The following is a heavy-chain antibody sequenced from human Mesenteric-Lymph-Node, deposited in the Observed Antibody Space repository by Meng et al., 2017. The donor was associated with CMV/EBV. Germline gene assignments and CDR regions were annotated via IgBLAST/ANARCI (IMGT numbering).Heavy chain of an antibody. Sequence: LSLTCAASGFTFSSYGMHWVRQAPGKGLEWVAFIRYDGSNKYYADSVKGRFTISRDNSKNTLYLQMNSLRAEDTAVYYCAKEGVGSGGAFDIWGQGTMVTVSS. CDR2: IRYDGSNK. CDR3: AKEGVGSGGAFDI. CDR1: GFTFSSYG. J-gene: IGHJ3*02. V-gene: IGHV3-30*02. D-gene: IGHD3-10*01.